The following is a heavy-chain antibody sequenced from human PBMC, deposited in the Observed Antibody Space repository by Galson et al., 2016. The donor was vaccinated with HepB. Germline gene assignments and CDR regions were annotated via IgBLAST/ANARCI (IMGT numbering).Heavy chain of an antibody. J-gene: IGHJ6*02. CDR1: GGSFSGYF. CDR3: ARSLGSGDFRYYSYYGMDL. V-gene: IGHV4-34*01. Sequence: SETLSLTCDIYGGSFSGYFWSWIRQSPGKGLEWIGEVNVNGDTNYNPSLMSRVTISVDTSKSQFSLKLNSVTAADTAVYYCARSLGSGDFRYYSYYGMDLWGQGTTVTVSS. CDR2: VNVNGDT. D-gene: IGHD4-17*01.